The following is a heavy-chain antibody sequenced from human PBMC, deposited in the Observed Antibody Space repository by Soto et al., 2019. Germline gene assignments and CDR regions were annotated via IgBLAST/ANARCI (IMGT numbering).Heavy chain of an antibody. CDR1: GFTFRSSP. V-gene: IGHV3-23*01. CDR2: INGGDDSK. D-gene: IGHD6-19*01. J-gene: IGHJ5*02. CDR3: ARVVAVAGTIELDP. Sequence: GGSVRLSCAVSGFTFRSSPMSWVRRAPGKGLEWVSGINGGDDSKHYAESVRGRFTIIRDNSKNTLLLQMNSLRSDDTAVYYCARVVAVAGTIELDPWGQGTLVTVSS.